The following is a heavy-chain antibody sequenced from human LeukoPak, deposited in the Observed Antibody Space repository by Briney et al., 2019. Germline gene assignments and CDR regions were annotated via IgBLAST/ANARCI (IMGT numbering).Heavy chain of an antibody. D-gene: IGHD3-22*01. CDR3: ARLSEERNYYDSSGHTPADY. J-gene: IGHJ4*02. CDR1: GYSFTSYW. Sequence: GESLQISCKGSGYSFTSYWIGWVRQMPGKGLEWMGIIYPGDSDTRYSPSFQGQVTISADKSISTAYLQWSSLKASDTAMYYCARLSEERNYYDSSGHTPADYWGQGTLVTVSS. CDR2: IYPGDSDT. V-gene: IGHV5-51*01.